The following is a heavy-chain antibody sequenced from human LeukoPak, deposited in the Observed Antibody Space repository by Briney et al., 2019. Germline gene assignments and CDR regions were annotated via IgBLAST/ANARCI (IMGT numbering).Heavy chain of an antibody. CDR1: GFTFDDYA. Sequence: GGSLRLSCAASGFTFDDYAMHWVRQAPGKGLEWVSGISWNSGSIGYADSVKGRFTISRDNAKNSLYLQMNSLRAEDTAVYYCARDLGIAAAGTLDYWGQGTLVTVSS. CDR2: ISWNSGSI. J-gene: IGHJ4*02. CDR3: ARDLGIAAAGTLDY. V-gene: IGHV3-9*01. D-gene: IGHD6-13*01.